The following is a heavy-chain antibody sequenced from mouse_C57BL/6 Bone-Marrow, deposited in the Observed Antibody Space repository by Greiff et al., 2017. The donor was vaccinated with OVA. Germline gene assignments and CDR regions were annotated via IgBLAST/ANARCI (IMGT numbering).Heavy chain of an antibody. CDR1: GYTFTSYW. CDR2: IHPNSGST. Sequence: QVQLQQPGAELVKPGASVKLSCKASGYTFTSYWMHWVKQRPGQGLEWIGMIHPNSGSTNYNEKFKSKATLTVAKSSSTAYMQLSSLTSEDSAVYYCARRLATVVPFDYWGQGTTLTVSS. D-gene: IGHD1-1*01. V-gene: IGHV1-64*01. CDR3: ARRLATVVPFDY. J-gene: IGHJ2*01.